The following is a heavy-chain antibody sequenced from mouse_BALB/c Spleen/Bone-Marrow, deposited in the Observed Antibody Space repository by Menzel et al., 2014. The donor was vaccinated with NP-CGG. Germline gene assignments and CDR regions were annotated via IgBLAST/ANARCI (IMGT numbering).Heavy chain of an antibody. J-gene: IGHJ2*01. CDR3: NAEHGNYHYFDY. V-gene: IGHV14-4*02. CDR1: GFNIKDYY. D-gene: IGHD6-1*01. Sequence: VQLQQPGAELVRSGASVKLSCTASGFNIKDYYMHWVKQRPEQGLEWIGWIDPGNGDTEYAPKFQGKATMTADTSSNTAYLQLSSLTSEDTAVYYCNAEHGNYHYFDYWRQGTTLTVSS. CDR2: IDPGNGDT.